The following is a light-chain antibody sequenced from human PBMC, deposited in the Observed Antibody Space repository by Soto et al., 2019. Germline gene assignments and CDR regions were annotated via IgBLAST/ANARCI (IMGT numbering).Light chain of an antibody. CDR2: GAS. CDR1: QSVSNTY. CDR3: HQYNNLPIT. J-gene: IGKJ5*01. Sequence: EIVLTQSPGTLSLSPGERATLSCRASQSVSNTYLAWYQQKPGQAPRLLIYGASTRATGIPARFSGSGPGTEFTLTISSLQSEDFAVYYCHQYNNLPITFGQGTRLEIK. V-gene: IGKV3-15*01.